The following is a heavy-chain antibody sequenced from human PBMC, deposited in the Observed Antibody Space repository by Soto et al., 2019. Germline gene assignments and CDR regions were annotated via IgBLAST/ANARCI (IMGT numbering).Heavy chain of an antibody. D-gene: IGHD6-6*01. Sequence: SLRLSCTASGFPFSSYAMSWVRQAPGRGLEWVSIISGNGGSTYYAASVKGRFTLSRDNTKNTLYLQMDSLTAEDTAVYYCAKGSEFSNSYTLDFDFWGQGAPGTGS. CDR1: GFPFSSYA. V-gene: IGHV3-23*01. CDR3: AKGSEFSNSYTLDFDF. CDR2: ISGNGGST. J-gene: IGHJ4*02.